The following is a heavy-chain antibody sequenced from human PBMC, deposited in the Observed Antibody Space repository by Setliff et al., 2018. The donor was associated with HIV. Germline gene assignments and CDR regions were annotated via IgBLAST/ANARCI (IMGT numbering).Heavy chain of an antibody. CDR2: IYSTGDT. V-gene: IGHV4-4*07. CDR3: ARVRLTMIMMVDYFDQ. Sequence: SETLSLTCSVSGGSISNFYWSWIRQPPGKGLEWVGHIYSTGDTNYNPSLKGRVTLSADTSKNQLSLSLTSVTAADTAVYYCARVRLTMIMMVDYFDQWGQGTLVTVS. J-gene: IGHJ4*02. CDR1: GGSISNFY. D-gene: IGHD3-22*01.